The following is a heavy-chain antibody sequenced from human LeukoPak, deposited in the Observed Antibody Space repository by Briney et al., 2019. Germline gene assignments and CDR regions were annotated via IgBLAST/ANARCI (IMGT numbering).Heavy chain of an antibody. J-gene: IGHJ4*02. V-gene: IGHV3-15*01. Sequence: GGSLRLSCAASGFTFSNAWMSWVRQAPGKGLEWVGRIKSKTDGGTTDYAASVKGRFTIYRDDSKNTLYLQMNSLKTEDTAVYYCTTVPVDRSGWFFGYWGQGTLVTVSS. CDR3: TTVPVDRSGWFFGY. CDR1: GFTFSNAW. D-gene: IGHD6-19*01. CDR2: IKSKTDGGTT.